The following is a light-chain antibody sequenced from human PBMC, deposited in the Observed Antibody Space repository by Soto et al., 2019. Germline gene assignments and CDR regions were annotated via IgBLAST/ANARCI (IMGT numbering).Light chain of an antibody. V-gene: IGLV2-14*01. CDR3: SSYRSSSSPVGV. CDR2: DVS. CDR1: SSDVGGYNY. Sequence: QSALTQPASVSGSPGQSITISCTGTSSDVGGYNYVSWYQQHPGKAPKLMIYDVSNRPSGVSNSLSGSKSGNTASLPISGLHAEDEAYYYCSSYRSSSSPVGVFGGATQLTVL. J-gene: IGLJ2*01.